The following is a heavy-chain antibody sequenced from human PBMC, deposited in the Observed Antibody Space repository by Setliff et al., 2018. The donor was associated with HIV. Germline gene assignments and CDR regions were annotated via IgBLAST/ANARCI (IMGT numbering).Heavy chain of an antibody. CDR2: IYYSGST. V-gene: IGHV4-31*03. Sequence: SETLSLTCTVSGGSISSGGYYWSWIRQHPGKGLEWIGYIYYSGSTFYNPSLKSRVTMSVDTSKNQFSLKLSSVTAADTAVYYCARARGLLPYYYLDVWGKGTTVTVS. CDR3: ARARGLLPYYYLDV. D-gene: IGHD3-10*01. CDR1: GGSISSGGYY. J-gene: IGHJ6*03.